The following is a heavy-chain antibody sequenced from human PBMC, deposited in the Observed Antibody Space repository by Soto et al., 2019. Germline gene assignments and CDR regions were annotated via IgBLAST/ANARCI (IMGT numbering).Heavy chain of an antibody. J-gene: IGHJ3*02. CDR1: GFTFSSYA. CDR2: ISGSGGST. CDR3: AILPYKDAFDI. V-gene: IGHV3-23*01. D-gene: IGHD1-1*01. Sequence: GESLKISCAASGFTFSSYAMSWVRQAPGKGLEWVSAISGSGGSTYYADSVKGRFTISRDNSKNTLYLQMNSLRAEDTAVYYCAILPYKDAFDIWGQGTMVTVSS.